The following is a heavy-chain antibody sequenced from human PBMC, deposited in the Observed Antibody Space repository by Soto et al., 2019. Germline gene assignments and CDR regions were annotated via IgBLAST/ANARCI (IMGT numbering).Heavy chain of an antibody. CDR1: GFTFSYYG. D-gene: IGHD6-6*01. J-gene: IGHJ4*02. CDR3: AKRGPSSTSSGEDY. CDR2: ISAGGGTTT. V-gene: IGHV3-23*01. Sequence: EVQLLESGGALVQPGGSLRLSCVASGFTFSYYGMSWVRQAPGKGLDWVSVISAGGGTTTYYADSVKGRFTISRDNSKNTLFLQMNSLTVDDTAIYYCAKRGPSSTSSGEDYWGREPWSPSPQ.